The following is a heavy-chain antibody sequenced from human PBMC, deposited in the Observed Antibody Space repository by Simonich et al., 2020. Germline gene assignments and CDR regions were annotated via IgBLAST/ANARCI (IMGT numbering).Heavy chain of an antibody. V-gene: IGHV4-39*01. CDR2: IYKSGRT. Sequence: QLQLQESGPGLVKPSETLSLTCTVSRGSISSSSYYWGWIRQPPGKGLECIGSIYKSGRTNYTPSLKRRVNISVETSKNQLSLKLSSVTAADTAVYYCARHKGYCSGGSCYSHWYFDLWGRGTLVTVSS. J-gene: IGHJ2*01. D-gene: IGHD2-15*01. CDR3: ARHKGYCSGGSCYSHWYFDL. CDR1: RGSISSSSYY.